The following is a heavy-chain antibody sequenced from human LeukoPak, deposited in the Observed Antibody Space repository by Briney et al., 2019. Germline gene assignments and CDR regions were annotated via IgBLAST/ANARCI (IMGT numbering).Heavy chain of an antibody. CDR2: INSDGSRT. CDR1: GFTFSTYW. Sequence: PGGSLRLSCAASGFTFSTYWMDWVRQAPGKGLVWVSRINSDGSRTTYADSVKGRFTISRDNAKNTLYLQMNSLRAEDTAVYYCVRGGVPDILTGYQPYYFDYWGRGTLVTVSS. V-gene: IGHV3-74*01. J-gene: IGHJ4*02. D-gene: IGHD3-9*01. CDR3: VRGGVPDILTGYQPYYFDY.